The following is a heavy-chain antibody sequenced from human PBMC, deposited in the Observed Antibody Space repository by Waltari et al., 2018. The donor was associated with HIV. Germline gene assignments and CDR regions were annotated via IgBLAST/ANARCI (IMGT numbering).Heavy chain of an antibody. CDR3: ARRLGYCSGGSCYSGLRFDP. D-gene: IGHD2-15*01. V-gene: IGHV4-34*01. J-gene: IGHJ5*02. CDR1: AGSFRGYY. Sequence: QVQLQQWGAGLLKPSETLSLTCAVYAGSFRGYYWSWIRQPPGQGLEWIGEINHTGSTNYNPSLTSRVTISVDTSKNQFSLKLSSVTAADTAVYYCARRLGYCSGGSCYSGLRFDPWGQGTLVTVFS. CDR2: INHTGST.